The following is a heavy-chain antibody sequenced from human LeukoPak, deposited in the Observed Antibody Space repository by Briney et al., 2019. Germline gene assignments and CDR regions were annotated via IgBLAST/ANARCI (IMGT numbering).Heavy chain of an antibody. D-gene: IGHD2-2*01. CDR3: ARDLSCSSTSCLGDY. J-gene: IGHJ4*02. CDR2: IYTSGST. Sequence: PSETLSLTCTVSGGSISSGSYYWSWIRQPAGKGLEWIGRIYTSGSTNYNPSLKSRVTISVDTSKNQFSLKLSSVTAADTAVYYCARDLSCSSTSCLGDYWGQGTLVTVSS. V-gene: IGHV4-61*02. CDR1: GGSISSGSYY.